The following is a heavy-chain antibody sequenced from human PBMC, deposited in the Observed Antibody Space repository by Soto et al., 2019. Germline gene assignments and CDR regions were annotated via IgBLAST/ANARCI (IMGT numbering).Heavy chain of an antibody. CDR2: ISSSGDNE. Sequence: GGSLRLSCEGSGFIFGYYGVHWVRQAPGRGLEWVTAISSSGDNEFYADSVKGRFTISRDNSRNTMYVQIHSLTSEDTAVYYCARTNYYSGGFFDAFDLWGQGTTVTVSS. CDR1: GFIFGYYG. D-gene: IGHD2-15*01. CDR3: ARTNYYSGGFFDAFDL. V-gene: IGHV3-30*03. J-gene: IGHJ3*01.